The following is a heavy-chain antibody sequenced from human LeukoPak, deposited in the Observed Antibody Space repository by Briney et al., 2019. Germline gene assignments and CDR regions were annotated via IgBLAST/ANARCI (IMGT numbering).Heavy chain of an antibody. V-gene: IGHV3-48*03. CDR2: ISSSGSTI. J-gene: IGHJ3*02. Sequence: PGGSLRLSCAASGFTFSSYEMNWVRQAPGKGLEWVSYISSSGSTIYYADPVKGRFTISRDNAKNSLYLQMNSLRAEDTAVYYCARARWCSSTSCYFAAFDIWAQGTMVTVSS. CDR3: ARARWCSSTSCYFAAFDI. CDR1: GFTFSSYE. D-gene: IGHD2-2*01.